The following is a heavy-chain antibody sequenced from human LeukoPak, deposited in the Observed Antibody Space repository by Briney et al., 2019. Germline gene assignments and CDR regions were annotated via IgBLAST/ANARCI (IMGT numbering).Heavy chain of an antibody. CDR2: IWFDGSNR. V-gene: IGHV3-33*01. D-gene: IGHD6-25*01. CDR3: AGDPPNSGYAFAI. J-gene: IGHJ3*02. CDR1: GFTFSIYA. Sequence: GRSLTLSCASSGFTFSIYAMHWVRHAPERGMEWVGFIWFDGSNRYYADSVKGRFTISKDNSKNTLYLQMSSLRPEDTAVYYCAGDPPNSGYAFAIWGQGTMVTVSS.